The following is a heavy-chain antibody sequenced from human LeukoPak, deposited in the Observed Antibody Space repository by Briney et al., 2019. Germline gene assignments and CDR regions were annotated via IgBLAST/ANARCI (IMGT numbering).Heavy chain of an antibody. CDR2: IWYDGSDK. J-gene: IGHJ4*02. Sequence: PGGSLRLSCAASGFSFSTFVMHWVRQAPGKGLEWVAVIWYDGSDKYYADSVKGRFTISRDNSKNTLYLQMNSLRAEDTAVCYCARDGYTNGYNYEAYWGQGTLVTVSS. V-gene: IGHV3-33*01. CDR1: GFSFSTFV. CDR3: ARDGYTNGYNYEAY. D-gene: IGHD2-8*01.